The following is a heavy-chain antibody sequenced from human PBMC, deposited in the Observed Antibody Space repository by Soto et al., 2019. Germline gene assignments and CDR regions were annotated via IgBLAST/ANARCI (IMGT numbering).Heavy chain of an antibody. CDR1: GYSFTSYW. J-gene: IGHJ3*02. Sequence: GESLKISCKGSGYSFTSYWISWVRQMPGKGLEWMGRIDPSDSYTNYSPSFQGHVTISADKSISTAYLKWSSLKASDTAMYYCAIIAAAKHLAAFDIWGQGTMVTVS. CDR3: AIIAAAKHLAAFDI. CDR2: IDPSDSYT. V-gene: IGHV5-10-1*01. D-gene: IGHD6-6*01.